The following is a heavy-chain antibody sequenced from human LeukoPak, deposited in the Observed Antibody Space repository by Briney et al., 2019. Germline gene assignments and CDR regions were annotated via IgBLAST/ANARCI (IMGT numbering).Heavy chain of an antibody. J-gene: IGHJ4*02. CDR1: GGSISIYY. CDR3: ASGMATITPFDY. D-gene: IGHD5-24*01. V-gene: IGHV4-59*01. CDR2: IYYSGRT. Sequence: SETLSLTXTVSGGSISIYYWSWIRQPPGKGLVCIGYIYYSGRTNYNPSLKCRVTMSVHTTKNQFSLKLSSVTAADTAVYYCASGMATITPFDYWGQGTLVTVSS.